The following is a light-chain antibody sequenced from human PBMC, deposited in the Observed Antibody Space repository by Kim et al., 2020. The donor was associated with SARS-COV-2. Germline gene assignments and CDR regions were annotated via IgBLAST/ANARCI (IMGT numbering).Light chain of an antibody. CDR2: AAS. V-gene: IGKV1-39*01. CDR3: QQSYRPYT. CDR1: QSISSY. J-gene: IGKJ2*01. Sequence: DIQMTQSPSSLSASVGDRVTITCRASQSISSYLNWYQQKPGKAPKLLIYAASSLQSGVPSRFSGSGSGTDFTLTISSLQPEDFATYYCQQSYRPYTFGQGTKLEI.